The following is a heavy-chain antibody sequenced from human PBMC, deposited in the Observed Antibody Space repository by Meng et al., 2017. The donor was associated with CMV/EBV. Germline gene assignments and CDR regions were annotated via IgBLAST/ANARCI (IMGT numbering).Heavy chain of an antibody. Sequence: ASVKVSCKASGYTFTGYYIHWVRQAPGQGLEWMGWINPNSGGTNYAQKFEGRVTMTRDTSISTAYMELSRLRSDDTAVYYCASYTFPGQNSSSWYFYYYGMDVWGQGTTVTVSS. V-gene: IGHV1-2*02. CDR1: GYTFTGYY. CDR2: INPNSGGT. J-gene: IGHJ6*02. CDR3: ASYTFPGQNSSSWYFYYYGMDV. D-gene: IGHD6-13*01.